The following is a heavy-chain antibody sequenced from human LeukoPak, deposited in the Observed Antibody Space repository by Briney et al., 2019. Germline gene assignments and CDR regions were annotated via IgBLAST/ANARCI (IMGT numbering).Heavy chain of an antibody. CDR2: ISGSGNRT. CDR1: GFTFSSYG. J-gene: IGHJ4*02. V-gene: IGHV3-23*01. Sequence: PGGSLRLSCAASGFTFSSYGMSWVRQAPGKGLEWVSSISGSGNRTYYPDSVKGRFTISRDNSKNTLFLQVNSLRAEDTAVFYCAKAGGITGDDRPLWDFGSWGQGTLVTVSS. CDR3: AKAGGITGDDRPLWDFGS. D-gene: IGHD3-10*01.